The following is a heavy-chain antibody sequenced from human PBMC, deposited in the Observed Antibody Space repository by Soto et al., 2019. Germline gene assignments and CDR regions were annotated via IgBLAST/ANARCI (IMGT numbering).Heavy chain of an antibody. CDR2: INHSGST. CDR3: ARGSGWIQLWLGWFDP. V-gene: IGHV4-34*01. J-gene: IGHJ5*02. CDR1: GGSFSGYY. D-gene: IGHD5-18*01. Sequence: QVQLQQWGAGLLKPSETLSLTCAVYGGSFSGYYWSWIRQPPGKGLEWIGEINHSGSTNYNPSLKSRVTISVDPSKNQFSLKLSSVTAADTAVYYCARGSGWIQLWLGWFDPWGQGTLVTVSS.